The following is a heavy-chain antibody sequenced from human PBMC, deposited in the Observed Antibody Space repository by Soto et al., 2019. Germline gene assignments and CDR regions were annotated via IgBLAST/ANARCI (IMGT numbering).Heavy chain of an antibody. Sequence: QVQLQESGPGLVKPSQTLSLTCTVSGDSMTTVCYYWTWIRQHPGQGLEWIGFISYSGSTYYSSSLKGRVAISADTPKNQFSLKLNSVTAADTAVYYCTRGDYWGQGTLVTVSS. CDR3: TRGDY. CDR1: GDSMTTVCYY. J-gene: IGHJ4*02. V-gene: IGHV4-31*03. CDR2: ISYSGST.